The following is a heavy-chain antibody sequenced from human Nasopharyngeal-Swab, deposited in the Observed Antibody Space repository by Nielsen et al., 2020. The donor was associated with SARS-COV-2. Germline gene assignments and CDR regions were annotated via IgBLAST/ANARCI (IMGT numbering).Heavy chain of an antibody. CDR2: IYYSGRT. V-gene: IGHV4-30-4*07. J-gene: IGHJ5*02. CDR3: ARGEGP. CDR1: GGSISSGDYS. Sequence: SETLSLTCAVSGGSISSGDYSWNWIRQAPGKGLEWIGYIYYSGRTNYNPSLKSRVIISVDTSKNQFSLNLRPVTAADTALYYCARGEGPWGQGTLVTVSS.